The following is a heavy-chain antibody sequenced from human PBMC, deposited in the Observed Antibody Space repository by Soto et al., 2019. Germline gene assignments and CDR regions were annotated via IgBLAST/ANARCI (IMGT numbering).Heavy chain of an antibody. Sequence: QVQLVQSGAEVKKPGASVKVSCTASGYTFTSYYMHWVRQAPGQGLEWMGIINPSGGSTSYAQKFQGRVTMTRDTSTSTVYMELSSLRSEDTAVYYCAREERIVGATTRWLFDYWGQGTLVTVSS. CDR3: AREERIVGATTRWLFDY. CDR1: GYTFTSYY. J-gene: IGHJ4*02. CDR2: INPSGGST. D-gene: IGHD1-26*01. V-gene: IGHV1-46*01.